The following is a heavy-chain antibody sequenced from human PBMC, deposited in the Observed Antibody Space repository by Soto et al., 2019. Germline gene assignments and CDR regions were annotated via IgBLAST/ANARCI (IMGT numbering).Heavy chain of an antibody. CDR3: ARDPPMTTDYYYGMDV. D-gene: IGHD4-4*01. V-gene: IGHV3-23*01. Sequence: GGSLRLSCAASGFTFSAFAMSWVRQAPGMGLQWVSTISGSGGNIYYADSLKGRFTISRDDSKNTLYLQMNSLGAEDTAVYYCARDPPMTTDYYYGMDVWGQGTTVTVSS. CDR2: ISGSGGNI. J-gene: IGHJ6*02. CDR1: GFTFSAFA.